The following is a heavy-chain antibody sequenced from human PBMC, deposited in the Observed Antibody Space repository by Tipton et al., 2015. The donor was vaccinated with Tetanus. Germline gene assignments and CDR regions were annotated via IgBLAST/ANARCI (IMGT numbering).Heavy chain of an antibody. D-gene: IGHD2-15*01. V-gene: IGHV3-33*01. CDR1: GFIFSSYG. CDR3: AREADCSGGSCFSGDFDN. CDR2: SWYDGTDK. Sequence: SLRLSCAASGFIFSSYGIHWVRRAPGKGLEWVAVSWYDGTDKYYADSVKGRFTISRDNSKNTLYLQMSSLRAEDTAVYYCAREADCSGGSCFSGDFDNWGQGTQVTVSS. J-gene: IGHJ4*02.